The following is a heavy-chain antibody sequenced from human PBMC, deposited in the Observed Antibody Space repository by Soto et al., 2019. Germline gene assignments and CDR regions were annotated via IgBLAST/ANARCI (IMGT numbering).Heavy chain of an antibody. CDR1: GFTLSSYS. Sequence: EVQLVESGGGLVQPGGSLRLSCEASGFTLSSYSMNWARQAPGQGLEWVSYISSSSSTIYYADSVKGRFTISRDNAKNSLYLKMNSLRDEDTAVYYCARDNPRSSGWDVWGQGTTVTVSS. CDR3: ARDNPRSSGWDV. J-gene: IGHJ6*02. CDR2: ISSSSSTI. V-gene: IGHV3-48*02.